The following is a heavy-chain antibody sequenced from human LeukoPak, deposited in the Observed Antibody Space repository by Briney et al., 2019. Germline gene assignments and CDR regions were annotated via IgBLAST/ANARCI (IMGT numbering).Heavy chain of an antibody. CDR2: ISYDGGIK. CDR3: AKDLRFCSGGSCYGFDH. D-gene: IGHD2-15*01. CDR1: GSTVSRHA. J-gene: IGHJ4*02. Sequence: PGGSLRPSCAASGSTVSRHAIHWVRQAPGKGLEWVAVISYDGGIKYYADSVKGRFIISRDNSKNTVDLQMNSLRVDDTAMYYCAKDLRFCSGGSCYGFDHWGQGNLVTVSS. V-gene: IGHV3-30*18.